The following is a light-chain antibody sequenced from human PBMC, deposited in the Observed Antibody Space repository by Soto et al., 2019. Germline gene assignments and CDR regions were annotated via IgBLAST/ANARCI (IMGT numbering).Light chain of an antibody. V-gene: IGKV1-8*01. CDR2: AAS. Sequence: AIRMTHSPSTLSASTGDKVTIPRRASQGISGYLAWYQQKAGKGAKLLIYAASTLQSGVPSRFSGSGSGTDFTLTISCLQSEDFATYYCQQYYSYPVTFGQGTKVDIK. CDR1: QGISGY. CDR3: QQYYSYPVT. J-gene: IGKJ1*01.